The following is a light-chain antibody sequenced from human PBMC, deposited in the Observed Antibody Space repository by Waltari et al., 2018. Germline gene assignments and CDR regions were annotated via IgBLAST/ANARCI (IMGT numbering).Light chain of an antibody. CDR2: DVS. CDR3: SSYTSSTWVV. CDR1: SSDVGGYNY. J-gene: IGLJ2*01. V-gene: IGLV2-14*01. Sequence: QSALTQPASVSGSPGQSITISCTGTSSDVGGYNYVSWYQQHPGKAPKLMIYDVSKRPSGVSNRFSGSKSGNTASLTISGLQAEDEADYYCSSYTSSTWVVFGGGTKLTVL.